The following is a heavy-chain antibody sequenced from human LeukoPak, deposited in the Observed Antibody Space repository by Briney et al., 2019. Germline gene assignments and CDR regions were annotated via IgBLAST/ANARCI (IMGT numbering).Heavy chain of an antibody. V-gene: IGHV3-23*01. D-gene: IGHD5-24*01. J-gene: IGHJ4*02. CDR3: AKDRLREMATSIFDY. CDR1: GFIFSGYA. CDR2: VSGNGVTT. Sequence: GRSLRLSCAASGFIFSGYAMSWVRQAPGKGLEWVSAVSGNGVTTYYADSVKGRFTISRDNSRYTLYLQMNSLRAEDTAVYYCAKDRLREMATSIFDYWGEGTLVTVSS.